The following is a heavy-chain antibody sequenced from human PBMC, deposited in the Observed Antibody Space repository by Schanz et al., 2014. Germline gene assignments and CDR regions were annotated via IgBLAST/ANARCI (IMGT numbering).Heavy chain of an antibody. D-gene: IGHD3-10*01. CDR3: ARAKRFGDMDV. CDR2: ISPYNGNT. V-gene: IGHV1-18*01. J-gene: IGHJ6*02. Sequence: QVQLVQSGAEVKKPGASVKVSCKTSGYTFSSYGITWVRQAPGQGLEWMGWISPYNGNTNYAQKFQGRVTMTRDTSTSTVYMELSSLRSEDTAVYYCARAKRFGDMDVWGQGTTVTVSS. CDR1: GYTFSSYG.